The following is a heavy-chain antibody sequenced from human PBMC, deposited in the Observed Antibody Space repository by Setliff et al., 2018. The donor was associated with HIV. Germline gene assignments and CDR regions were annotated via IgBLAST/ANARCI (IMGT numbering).Heavy chain of an antibody. CDR1: GFTFRSYW. CDR2: IKDDGRDK. CDR3: AREVWSEDDN. V-gene: IGHV3-7*05. J-gene: IGHJ4*02. D-gene: IGHD3-10*01. Sequence: TGGSLRLSCVASGFTFRSYWMSWVRQAPGKRPEWVANIKDDGRDKFYLDSVKGRFTISRDNAKNSLYLQMNSLRAEDAAVYYCAREVWSEDDNWGQGTLVTVSS.